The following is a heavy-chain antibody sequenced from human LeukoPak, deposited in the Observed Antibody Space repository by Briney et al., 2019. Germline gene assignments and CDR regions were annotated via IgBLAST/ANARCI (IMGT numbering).Heavy chain of an antibody. CDR3: AREPVGVAARGLDY. D-gene: IGHD6-6*01. CDR1: GYTFTSYY. CDR2: INPSGGST. Sequence: VASVKVSCRASGYTFTSYYMHWVRQAPGQGLEWMGIINPSGGSTSYAQKFQGRVTMTMDMSTSTVYMELSSLRSEDTAVYYCAREPVGVAARGLDYWGQGTLVTVSS. V-gene: IGHV1-46*01. J-gene: IGHJ4*02.